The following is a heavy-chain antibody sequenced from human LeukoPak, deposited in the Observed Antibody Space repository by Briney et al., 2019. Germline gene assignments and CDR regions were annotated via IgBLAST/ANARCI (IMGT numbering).Heavy chain of an antibody. CDR1: GFTFTSYA. V-gene: IGHV3-23*01. J-gene: IGHJ4*02. Sequence: GGSLRLSCAASGFTFTSYAMSWVRQAPGKGLEWVSGISDSGGSTYYADSVKGRFTISRDNSKNTLCLQMNSLKAEDTAIYYCAKRDTTYWGQGTLVTVSS. CDR2: ISDSGGST. CDR3: AKRDTTY. D-gene: IGHD1-26*01.